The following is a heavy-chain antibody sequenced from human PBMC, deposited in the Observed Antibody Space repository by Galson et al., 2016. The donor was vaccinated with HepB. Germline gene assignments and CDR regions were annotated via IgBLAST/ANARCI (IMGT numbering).Heavy chain of an antibody. CDR3: AKDTIEGRREDYYYNMDV. D-gene: IGHD6-6*01. J-gene: IGHJ6*02. CDR1: GFSFSNYA. V-gene: IGHV3-23*01. Sequence: SLRLSCAASGFSFSNYAMTWVRQAPATGLEWVAGISDSGGRTYSADSVKGRFTISRDNNNNLLFLQMNSLRVEDTAVYYCAKDTIEGRREDYYYNMDVWGQGTTVTVSS. CDR2: ISDSGGRT.